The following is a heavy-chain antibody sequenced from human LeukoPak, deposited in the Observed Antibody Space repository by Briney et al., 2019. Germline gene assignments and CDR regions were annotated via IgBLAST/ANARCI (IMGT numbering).Heavy chain of an antibody. CDR2: MNPNSGNT. CDR3: ARKGKVTAGTHYFDY. Sequence: ASVKVSCKASGYTFTSYDVQWVRQATGQGLEWMGWMNPNSGNTGYAQRFQGRVTMTRDTSISTAYMELSSLRSEDTAVHYCARKGKVTAGTHYFDYWGQGTLVTVSS. D-gene: IGHD2-21*02. CDR1: GYTFTSYD. V-gene: IGHV1-8*01. J-gene: IGHJ4*02.